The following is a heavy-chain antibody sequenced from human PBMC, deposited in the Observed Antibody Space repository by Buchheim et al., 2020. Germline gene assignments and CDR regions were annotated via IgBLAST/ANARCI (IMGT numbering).Heavy chain of an antibody. CDR2: ISDSGVTT. CDR3: AEAIRASDY. V-gene: IGHV3-23*01. J-gene: IGHJ4*02. Sequence: EVQLLESGGGLVQPGGSLRLSCAASGFTFSSYAMSWVRQVPGKGLEWVSSISDSGVTTSFADSVKGRFTFSRENSKNTLYLQMNSLRAEDTAVYYCAEAIRASDYWGQGTL. D-gene: IGHD3-10*01. CDR1: GFTFSSYA.